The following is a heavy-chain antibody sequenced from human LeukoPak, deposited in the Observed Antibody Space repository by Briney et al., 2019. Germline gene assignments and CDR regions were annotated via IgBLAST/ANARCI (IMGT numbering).Heavy chain of an antibody. D-gene: IGHD1/OR15-1a*01. CDR1: GGSISSYY. Sequence: SETLSLTCTVSGGSISSYYWSRIRQPPGKGLEWIGYIYYSGSTNYNPSLKSQVTISVDTSKNQFSLKLSSVTAADTAVYYCARGEHSVAVWGQGTLVTVSS. CDR3: ARGEHSVAV. CDR2: IYYSGST. V-gene: IGHV4-59*01. J-gene: IGHJ4*02.